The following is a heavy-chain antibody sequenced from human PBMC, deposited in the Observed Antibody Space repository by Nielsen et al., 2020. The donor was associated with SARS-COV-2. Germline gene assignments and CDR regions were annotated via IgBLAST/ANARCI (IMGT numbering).Heavy chain of an antibody. CDR3: AKDGHCSTASCHRRSWFDP. D-gene: IGHD2-15*01. Sequence: GESLKISCAASGFRFTSYTMNWVRQAPGKGLEWVASITMSGAYMYYADSVRGRFTVSRDNAENSLYLQMNSLRDEDTAVYYCAKDGHCSTASCHRRSWFDPWGQGTLVTVSS. V-gene: IGHV3-21*06. CDR1: GFRFTSYT. CDR2: ITMSGAYM. J-gene: IGHJ5*02.